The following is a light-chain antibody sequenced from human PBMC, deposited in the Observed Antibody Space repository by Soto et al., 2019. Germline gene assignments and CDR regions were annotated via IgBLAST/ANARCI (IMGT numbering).Light chain of an antibody. CDR1: SSDVGGYNY. CDR2: DVS. J-gene: IGLJ1*01. CDR3: SSYTSSSTYV. Sequence: QSVLTQPASVSGSPGQSITISCTGTSSDVGGYNYVSWYQQHPGKAPKLMIYDVSNRPSGVSNRFSGSKSGNTASLTIFGLQAEDEADYYCSSYTSSSTYVFGTGTKVTVL. V-gene: IGLV2-14*01.